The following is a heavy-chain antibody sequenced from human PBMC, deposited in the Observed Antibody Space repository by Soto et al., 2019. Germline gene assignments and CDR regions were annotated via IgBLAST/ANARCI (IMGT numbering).Heavy chain of an antibody. CDR1: GFTFSSYS. V-gene: IGHV3-21*01. CDR2: ITSSGASI. CDR3: ARDGSEGSGEIGYYYYMDV. J-gene: IGHJ6*03. D-gene: IGHD2-15*01. Sequence: EVQLVKSGGGLVKPGGSLRLSCAASGFTFSSYSLNWVRQAPGKGLEWVSSITSSGASIYYADSVKGRFTISRDNAKNSLYLQMNSLRAEDTAVYYCARDGSEGSGEIGYYYYMDVWGKGTTATVSS.